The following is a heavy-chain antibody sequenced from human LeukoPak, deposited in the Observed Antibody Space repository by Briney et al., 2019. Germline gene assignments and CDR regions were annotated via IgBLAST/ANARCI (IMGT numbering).Heavy chain of an antibody. CDR1: GFTFSSYW. Sequence: AGGSLRLSCAAAGFTFSSYWMHWVRHAPGKGLVRVSHINSDASSTGYADSVKGRFTISRDNAKNTPYLQMNSLRDEDTAVYYCASRNTYYYYGIDVWGQGTTVTVSS. CDR2: INSDASST. D-gene: IGHD1-14*01. J-gene: IGHJ6*02. CDR3: ASRNTYYYYGIDV. V-gene: IGHV3-74*01.